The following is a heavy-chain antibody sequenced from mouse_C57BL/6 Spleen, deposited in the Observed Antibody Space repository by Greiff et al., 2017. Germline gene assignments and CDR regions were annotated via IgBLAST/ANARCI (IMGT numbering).Heavy chain of an antibody. Sequence: EVQLQQSGPVLVKPGASVKMSCKASGYTFTDYYMNWVKQSHGKSLEWIGVINPYNGGTSYTQKFKGMATLTVDKSSSTAYMELNSLTSEDSAVYYCARGYYGSRGYFDYWGQGTTLTVSS. CDR2: INPYNGGT. CDR3: ARGYYGSRGYFDY. V-gene: IGHV1-19*01. J-gene: IGHJ2*01. D-gene: IGHD1-1*01. CDR1: GYTFTDYY.